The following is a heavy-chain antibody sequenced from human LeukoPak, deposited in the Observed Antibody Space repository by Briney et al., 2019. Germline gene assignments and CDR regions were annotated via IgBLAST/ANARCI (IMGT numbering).Heavy chain of an antibody. Sequence: GGSLRLSCAASGFTFSSYGMHWVRQAPGKGLEWVAFIRYDGSNKYYADSVKGRFTISRDNSKNTLYLQMNSLRAEDTAVYYCARDSGYYDSSGYFGYWGQGTLVTVSS. J-gene: IGHJ4*02. CDR3: ARDSGYYDSSGYFGY. CDR2: IRYDGSNK. V-gene: IGHV3-30*02. D-gene: IGHD3-22*01. CDR1: GFTFSSYG.